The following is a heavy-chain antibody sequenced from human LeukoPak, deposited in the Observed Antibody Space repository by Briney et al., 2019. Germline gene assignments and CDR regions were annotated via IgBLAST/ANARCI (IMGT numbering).Heavy chain of an antibody. Sequence: ASVKVSCKASGYPFTGYYMHWVRQAPGQGLEWMGWINPNSGVTNYAQNFQGRVTMTRDTSISTVYMELSRLKSHDTAVYYCARGSYYGSGSHPPGMDVWGQGTTVTVSS. D-gene: IGHD3-10*01. CDR2: INPNSGVT. CDR1: GYPFTGYY. J-gene: IGHJ6*02. CDR3: ARGSYYGSGSHPPGMDV. V-gene: IGHV1-2*02.